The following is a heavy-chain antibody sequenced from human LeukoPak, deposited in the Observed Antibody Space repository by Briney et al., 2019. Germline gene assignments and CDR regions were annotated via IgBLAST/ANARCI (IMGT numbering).Heavy chain of an antibody. J-gene: IGHJ4*02. CDR3: ARHLRGYSSSWPFDH. CDR2: IYYSGST. CDR1: GGSISSYY. Sequence: SETLSLTCTVSGGSISSYYWSWIRQPPGKGLEWIGYIYYSGSTNYNPSLKSRVTISVDTSKNQFSLKLSSVTAADTAVYYCARHLRGYSSSWPFDHWGQGTLVTVSS. V-gene: IGHV4-59*08. D-gene: IGHD6-13*01.